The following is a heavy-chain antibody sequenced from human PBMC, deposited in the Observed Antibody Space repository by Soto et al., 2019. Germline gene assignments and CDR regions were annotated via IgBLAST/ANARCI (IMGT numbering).Heavy chain of an antibody. V-gene: IGHV3-21*01. J-gene: IGHJ4*02. CDR2: ISSSSNYI. CDR3: ARSNDYGDYVLDY. Sequence: GGSLRLSCAASGFTFSSYSMNWVRQAPGKGLEWVSSISSSSNYIYYADSVKGRFTISRDNAKNSLYLQMNSLRAEDTAVYYCARSNDYGDYVLDYWGQGTLVTVSS. CDR1: GFTFSSYS. D-gene: IGHD4-17*01.